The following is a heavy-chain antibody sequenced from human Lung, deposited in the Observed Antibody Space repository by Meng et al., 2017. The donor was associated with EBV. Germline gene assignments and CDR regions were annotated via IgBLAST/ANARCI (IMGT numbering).Heavy chain of an antibody. CDR3: ARASRVLGGFDY. Sequence: QAQLVASWGGVKKPGASVKVSCKASGYTFTNSYMHWVRQASGRGLEWMGIINTSVGYTSHAQKFQGRGTMTRDTSTSTVHMEVSSLRSADTAVYYCARASRVLGGFDYWGQGTLVTVSS. CDR1: GYTFTNSY. CDR2: INTSVGYT. V-gene: IGHV1-46*01. J-gene: IGHJ4*02. D-gene: IGHD3-16*01.